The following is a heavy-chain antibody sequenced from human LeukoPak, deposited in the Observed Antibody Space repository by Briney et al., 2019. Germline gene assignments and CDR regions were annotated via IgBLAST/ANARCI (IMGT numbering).Heavy chain of an antibody. CDR2: IDWVDDK. CDR3: ARIRAGYDFWSGYSPGAFDI. V-gene: IGHV2-70*01. CDR1: GFSLSTSRMC. Sequence: SGPALVKPTQTLTLTCTFSGFSLSTSRMCVGLIRKPPGKALEWLAHIDWVDDKYYSPSLKTRLTISKDTSKNQVVLTMTNMDPVDTATYYCARIRAGYDFWSGYSPGAFDIWGQGTMVTVSS. D-gene: IGHD3-3*01. J-gene: IGHJ3*02.